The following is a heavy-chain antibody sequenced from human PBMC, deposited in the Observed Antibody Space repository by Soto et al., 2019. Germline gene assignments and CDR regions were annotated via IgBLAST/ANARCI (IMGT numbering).Heavy chain of an antibody. Sequence: PSESLSLTCAFSGGSISSGGYSWSWIRQPPGKGLEWIAYIYHSVSTYYSPSLNSRVTISVDTSKNQFSLKLTSVTAADTAMYYCTRHPPIARFENGLDVWGQGTTVTVSS. J-gene: IGHJ6*02. D-gene: IGHD2-21*01. CDR3: TRHPPIARFENGLDV. V-gene: IGHV4-30-2*01. CDR1: GGSISSGGYS. CDR2: IYHSVST.